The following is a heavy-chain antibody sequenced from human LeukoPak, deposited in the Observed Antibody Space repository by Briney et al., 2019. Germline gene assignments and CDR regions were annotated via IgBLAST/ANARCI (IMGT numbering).Heavy chain of an antibody. CDR2: IIPILGIA. D-gene: IGHD3-3*01. J-gene: IGHJ4*02. CDR1: GGTFSSYA. CDR3: ARHSGYYTGRDY. V-gene: IGHV1-69*04. Sequence: GASVKVSCKASGGTFSSYAISWVRQAPGQGLEWMGRIIPILGIANYAQKFQGRVTITADKSTSTAYMKLSSLRSEDTAVYYCARHSGYYTGRDYWGQGTLVTVSS.